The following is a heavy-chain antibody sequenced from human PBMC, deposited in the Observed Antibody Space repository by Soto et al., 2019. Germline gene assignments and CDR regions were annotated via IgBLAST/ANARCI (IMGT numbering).Heavy chain of an antibody. J-gene: IGHJ3*02. V-gene: IGHV3-30*18. CDR2: ISYDGSNK. CDR1: GFTFRSYG. Sequence: QVQLVESGGGVVQPGRSVRLSCAASGFTFRSYGMHWVRQAPAKGLEWVAVISYDGSNKYYADSVKGRFTISRDNSKNTLYLQMNSLRAEDTAEYYCAKGGVGSTSNAFDIWGQGTMVTVSS. D-gene: IGHD1-26*01. CDR3: AKGGVGSTSNAFDI.